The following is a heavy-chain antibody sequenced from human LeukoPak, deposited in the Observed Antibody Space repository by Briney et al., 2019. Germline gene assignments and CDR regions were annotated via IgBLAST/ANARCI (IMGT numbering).Heavy chain of an antibody. V-gene: IGHV3-7*01. CDR2: IKQGGSEK. CDR1: GFTFSSYW. CDR3: ARADYDYVWGSYRQYYFDY. Sequence: GGSLRLSCSASGFTFSSYWMSWVRQAPGKGLEWVANIKQGGSEKYYVDSVKGRFTISRDNAKNSLYLQMNSLRAEDTAVYYCARADYDYVWGSYRQYYFDYWGQGTLVTVSS. J-gene: IGHJ4*02. D-gene: IGHD3-16*02.